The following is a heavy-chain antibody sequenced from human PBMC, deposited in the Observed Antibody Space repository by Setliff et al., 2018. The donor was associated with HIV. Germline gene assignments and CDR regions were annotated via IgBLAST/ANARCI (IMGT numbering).Heavy chain of an antibody. V-gene: IGHV4-59*01. CDR2: IYYSGST. J-gene: IGHJ3*02. D-gene: IGHD5-12*01. CDR3: ARAEMATIVAFDI. CDR1: DGSFSSDY. Sequence: PSQTLSLTCTVSDGSFSSDYWTWIRRTPGKGLEWIGYIYYSGSTKYNPSLTSRVTISVDTSKNHFSLKLTSVTAADTAVYYCARAEMATIVAFDIWGQGTMVTGSS.